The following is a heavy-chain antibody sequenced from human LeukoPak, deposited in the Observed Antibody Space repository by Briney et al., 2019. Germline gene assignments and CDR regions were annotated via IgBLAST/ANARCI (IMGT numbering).Heavy chain of an antibody. J-gene: IGHJ3*02. V-gene: IGHV3-53*01. CDR3: AKEGVYDNSGYNDALDI. Sequence: GGSLRLSCAASGFSVSKTYMNWVRQAPGKGPEWVSVIRSGGDTQYADSVKGRFTVSRDDFKNALYLQMNSLRAEDTAVYYCAKEGVYDNSGYNDALDIWGQGTQVTVSS. CDR2: IRSGGDT. D-gene: IGHD3-22*01. CDR1: GFSVSKTY.